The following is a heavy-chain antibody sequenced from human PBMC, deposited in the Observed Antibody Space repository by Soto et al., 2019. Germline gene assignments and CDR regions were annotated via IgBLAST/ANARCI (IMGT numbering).Heavy chain of an antibody. D-gene: IGHD1-26*01. V-gene: IGHV3-23*01. Sequence: GGSLRLSCAASGFTFSSYAMSWVRQAPGKGLEWVSAISGSGGSTYYADSVKGRFTISRDNSKNTLYLQMNSLRAEDTAVYYCEKDLKVGDRGLGYYYGMDVWGQGTTATVSS. J-gene: IGHJ6*02. CDR1: GFTFSSYA. CDR2: ISGSGGST. CDR3: EKDLKVGDRGLGYYYGMDV.